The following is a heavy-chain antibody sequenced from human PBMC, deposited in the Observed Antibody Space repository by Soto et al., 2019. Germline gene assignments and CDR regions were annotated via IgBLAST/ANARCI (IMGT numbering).Heavy chain of an antibody. CDR2: IYHCGST. CDR3: ARGAATVTPGWFDP. V-gene: IGHV4-38-2*01. Sequence: SETLSLTCAVSGYSISNGYYWGWIRQTPGKGLGWIASIYHCGSTYYNPSLKSRGTISVDTSKNQFSLKLTSVTAADTAVYYWARGAATVTPGWFDPWGQGIRVAVSS. D-gene: IGHD4-17*01. J-gene: IGHJ5*02. CDR1: GYSISNGYY.